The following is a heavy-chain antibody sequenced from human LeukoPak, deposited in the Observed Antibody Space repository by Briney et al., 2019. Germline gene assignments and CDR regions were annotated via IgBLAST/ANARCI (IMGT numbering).Heavy chain of an antibody. D-gene: IGHD3-16*02. CDR3: ARAPSIRVITNFDY. V-gene: IGHV1-2*02. CDR1: GYTFTDDY. CDR2: INPNSGGT. J-gene: IGHJ4*02. Sequence: ASVKVSCKASGYTFTDDYVHWVRQAPGQGLEWMGWINPNSGGTNYAQKFQGRVTMTRDTSISTAYMELSRLRSDDTAVYYCARAPSIRVITNFDYWGQGTLVTVSS.